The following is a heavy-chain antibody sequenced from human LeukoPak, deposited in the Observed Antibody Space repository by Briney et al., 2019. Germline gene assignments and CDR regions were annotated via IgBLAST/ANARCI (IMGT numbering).Heavy chain of an antibody. D-gene: IGHD1-26*01. CDR1: GYTFTTYA. J-gene: IGHJ4*02. Sequence: GASVKVSCKASGYTFTTYALHWVRQAPGQRPEWMGWINAGDGNTGYSQRFRDRVTITRDTSASTTYMELSSLRSEDTAMYYCARGGSGSYYNPYYFDYWGQGTLVTVSS. CDR3: ARGGSGSYYNPYYFDY. CDR2: INAGDGNT. V-gene: IGHV1-3*01.